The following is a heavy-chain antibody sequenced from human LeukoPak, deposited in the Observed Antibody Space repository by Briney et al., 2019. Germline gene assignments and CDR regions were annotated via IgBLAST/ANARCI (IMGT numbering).Heavy chain of an antibody. V-gene: IGHV1-2*02. CDR1: GYTFTSYD. CDR2: INPNSGGT. CDR3: AREGQMTAPHDPHAFDI. J-gene: IGHJ3*02. Sequence: ASVKVSCKASGYTFTSYDINWVRQATGQGLEWMGWINPNSGGTNYAQKFQGRVTMTRDTSISTAYMELSRLRSDDTAVYYCAREGQMTAPHDPHAFDIWGQGTMVTVSS.